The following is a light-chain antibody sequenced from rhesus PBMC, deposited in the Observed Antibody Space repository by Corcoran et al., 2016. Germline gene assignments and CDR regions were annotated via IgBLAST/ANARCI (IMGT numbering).Light chain of an antibody. V-gene: IGKV1S17*01. CDR1: QGIRHN. J-gene: IGKJ2*01. Sequence: DIQMTQSPSSLSASVGDRVTITCQARQGIRHNLAWYQQKPGKVPKLLIYAASHLQSGFPSRFSGSGSGTAFTLTISSLQPEDFATYYCQHGYGIPDSFGQRTKVKIK. CDR2: AAS. CDR3: QHGYGIPDS.